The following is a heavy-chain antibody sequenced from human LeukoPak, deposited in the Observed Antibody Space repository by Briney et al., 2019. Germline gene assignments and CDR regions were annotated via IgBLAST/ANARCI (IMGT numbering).Heavy chain of an antibody. D-gene: IGHD3-22*01. J-gene: IGHJ4*02. CDR1: GFTFSDYY. V-gene: IGHV3-11*04. CDR3: AREIDSSGYYFDY. Sequence: GGSLRLSCAASGFTFSDYYMSWIHQAPGKGLEWVSYISSSGSTIYYADSVKGRFTISRDNSKNTLYLQMNSLRAEDTAVYYCAREIDSSGYYFDYWGQGTLVTVSS. CDR2: ISSSGSTI.